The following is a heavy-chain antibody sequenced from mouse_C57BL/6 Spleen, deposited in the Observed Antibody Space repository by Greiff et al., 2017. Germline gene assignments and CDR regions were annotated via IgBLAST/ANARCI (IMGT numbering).Heavy chain of an antibody. J-gene: IGHJ3*01. CDR1: GYAFSSSW. V-gene: IGHV1-82*01. D-gene: IGHD3-2*02. CDR3: ARWGEDSSGSFAY. CDR2: IYPGDGDT. Sequence: QVQLQQSGPELVKPGASVKISCKASGYAFSSSWMNWVKQRPGKGLEWIGRIYPGDGDTNYNGKFKGKATLTADKSSSTAYMQLSSLTSEDSAVYFCARWGEDSSGSFAYWGQGTLFTVSA.